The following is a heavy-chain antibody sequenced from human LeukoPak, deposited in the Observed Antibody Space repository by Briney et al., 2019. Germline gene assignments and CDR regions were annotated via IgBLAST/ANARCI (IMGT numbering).Heavy chain of an antibody. Sequence: GGCLRLSCTVSGLTFRSFWMSWVRQAPGKGLEWEANINQEGSEKYFVDSVRGRFTISRDNAKNSLHLQMNTLTAEDTAVYYCARERDGRFFDYWGQGTLVTVSS. J-gene: IGHJ4*02. CDR1: GLTFRSFW. CDR3: ARERDGRFFDY. D-gene: IGHD5-24*01. CDR2: INQEGSEK. V-gene: IGHV3-7*01.